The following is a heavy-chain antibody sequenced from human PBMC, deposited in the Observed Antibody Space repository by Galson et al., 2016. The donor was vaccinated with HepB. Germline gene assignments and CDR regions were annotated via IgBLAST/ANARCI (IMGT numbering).Heavy chain of an antibody. CDR2: IYYSGSS. CDR1: GGSIRNYY. D-gene: IGHD3-10*01. J-gene: IGHJ6*02. V-gene: IGHV4-59*08. Sequence: SETLSLTCNVSGGSIRNYYWSWIRQPPGKGLEWIGYIYYSGSSNYNPSLKGRVTISADTSKNQLSLELISVTAADTAVYYCARPLSPGGYYYYNMDVWGQGTTVTVSS. CDR3: ARPLSPGGYYYYNMDV.